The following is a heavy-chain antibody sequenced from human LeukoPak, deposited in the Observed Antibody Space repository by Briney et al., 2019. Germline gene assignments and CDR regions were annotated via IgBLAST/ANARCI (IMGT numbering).Heavy chain of an antibody. CDR3: ARDRDCYFDY. CDR2: IWYDGSNK. J-gene: IGHJ4*02. V-gene: IGHV3-33*01. Sequence: PGRSLRLSCAASGFTFSSYGMHWVRQAPGKGLAWVAVIWYDGSNKYYADSVKGRFTISRDNSKNTLYLQMNSLRAEDTAVYYCARDRDCYFDYWGQGTLVTVSS. D-gene: IGHD3/OR15-3a*01. CDR1: GFTFSSYG.